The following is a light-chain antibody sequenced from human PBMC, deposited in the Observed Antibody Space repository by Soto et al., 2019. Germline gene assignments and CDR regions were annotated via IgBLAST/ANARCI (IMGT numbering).Light chain of an antibody. CDR2: DVS. Sequence: QSALTQPASVSGSPGQSITISCTGTSSDVGGYNYVSWYQHHPGKAPKLMIYDVSNRPSGVANRFSGSKSGNTASLTISGLQAEDEADYYCSSYTSSSTLVYVFGTGTKLTFL. V-gene: IGLV2-14*03. CDR3: SSYTSSSTLVYV. J-gene: IGLJ1*01. CDR1: SSDVGGYNY.